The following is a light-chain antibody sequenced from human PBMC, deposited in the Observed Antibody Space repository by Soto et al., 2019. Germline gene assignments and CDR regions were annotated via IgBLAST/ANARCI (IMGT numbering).Light chain of an antibody. V-gene: IGLV1-44*01. CDR2: SNN. CDR1: SSNIGSNT. J-gene: IGLJ3*02. CDR3: AEWDDLLSWV. Sequence: QSVLTQPPSASGTPGQRVTISCSGSSSNIGSNTVNWYQQLPGTAPKHLIFSNNQRPSGVPDRFSGSKSGTSASLAISGLQPDEEDDYYCAEWDDLLSWVFGGGTKLTVL.